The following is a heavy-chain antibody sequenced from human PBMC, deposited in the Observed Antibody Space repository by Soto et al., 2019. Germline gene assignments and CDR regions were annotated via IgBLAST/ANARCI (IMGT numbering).Heavy chain of an antibody. D-gene: IGHD3-9*01. J-gene: IGHJ6*03. CDR3: ARYYDILTGYYLYYYYYMDV. V-gene: IGHV3-48*01. CDR2: ISSSSSTI. CDR1: GFTFSSYS. Sequence: GGSLRLSCAASGFTFSSYSMNWVRQAPGKGLEWVSYISSSSSTIYYADSVKGRFTISRDNAKNSLYLQMNSLRAEDTAVYYCARYYDILTGYYLYYYYYMDVWGKGTPVT.